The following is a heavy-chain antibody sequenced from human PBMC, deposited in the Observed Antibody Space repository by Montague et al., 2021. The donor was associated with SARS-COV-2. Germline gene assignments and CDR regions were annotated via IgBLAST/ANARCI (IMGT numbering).Heavy chain of an antibody. J-gene: IGHJ6*02. CDR1: GYSFTTYW. CDR2: IYPGDSDT. V-gene: IGHV5-51*01. D-gene: IGHD6-6*01. CDR3: ARHGNPYSSSSSAGLDV. Sequence: QSGAEVKKPGESLKISCKGSGYSFTTYWIGWVRQMPGKGLEWMGVIYPGDSDTRYSPSFQGQVTISADKSISTAYLRWSSLKASDTAMYYCARHGNPYSSSSSAGLDVWGQGTTVTVSS.